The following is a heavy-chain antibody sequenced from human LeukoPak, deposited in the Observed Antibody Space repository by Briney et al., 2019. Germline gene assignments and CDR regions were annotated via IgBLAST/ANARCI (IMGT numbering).Heavy chain of an antibody. CDR3: ARDLQTGGMIAFGGVITPGDY. Sequence: ASVKVSCKASGYTFTNYDINWVRQATGQGLEWMGWMNPKSGDTGYAQKFQGRVTMTRDTSISTAYMELSRLRSDDTAVYYCARDLQTGGMIAFGGVITPGDYWGQGTLVTVSS. CDR2: MNPKSGDT. J-gene: IGHJ4*02. V-gene: IGHV1-8*01. CDR1: GYTFTNYD. D-gene: IGHD3-16*02.